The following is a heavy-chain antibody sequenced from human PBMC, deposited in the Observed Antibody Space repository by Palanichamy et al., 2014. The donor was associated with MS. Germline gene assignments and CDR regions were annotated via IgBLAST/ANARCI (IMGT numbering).Heavy chain of an antibody. CDR2: IYSSGST. Sequence: QLQESGPGLVKPSQTLSLTCTVSGGSTTSGNYYWSWIRQPAGKGLEWMGRIYSSGSTSYNPSLNSRVTISVDTSNNQLSLKLTSVTAADTAMYYCARGKGAAEFDYWGQGTLVIVSS. CDR3: ARGKGAAEFDY. CDR1: GGSTTSGNYY. V-gene: IGHV4-61*02. J-gene: IGHJ4*02. D-gene: IGHD4/OR15-4a*01.